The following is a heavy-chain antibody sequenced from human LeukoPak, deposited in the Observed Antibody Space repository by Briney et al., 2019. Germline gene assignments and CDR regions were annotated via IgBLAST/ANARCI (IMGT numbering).Heavy chain of an antibody. V-gene: IGHV3-74*01. Sequence: PGGSLRLSCAASGYTFSSFCIHWVRQAPGKGLEWVARINSDGSGTRYADSVKGRFTISRDNAKNTLYLQMSSLRAEDTAVYYCARVQGSSARPGWVAVAGRNFDYWGQGTLVTVSS. CDR2: INSDGSGT. D-gene: IGHD6-19*01. CDR1: GYTFSSFC. CDR3: ARVQGSSARPGWVAVAGRNFDY. J-gene: IGHJ4*02.